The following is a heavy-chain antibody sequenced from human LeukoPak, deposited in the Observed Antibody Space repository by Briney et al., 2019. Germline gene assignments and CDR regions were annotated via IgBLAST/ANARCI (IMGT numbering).Heavy chain of an antibody. CDR1: GGSISSSSDY. J-gene: IGHJ6*02. D-gene: IGHD2-21*02. Sequence: SETLSLTCTVSGGSISSSSDYWGWIRQPPGRELEWIGTIYYSGSTYYNPSLESRVTISVDTSKNQFSLRLSSVTAADTAVYYCARSPACGGACFYGMDVWGQGTTVTVSS. V-gene: IGHV4-39*01. CDR3: ARSPACGGACFYGMDV. CDR2: IYYSGST.